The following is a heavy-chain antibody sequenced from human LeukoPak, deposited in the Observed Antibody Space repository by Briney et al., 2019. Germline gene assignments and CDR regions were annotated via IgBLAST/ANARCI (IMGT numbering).Heavy chain of an antibody. CDR3: ARKGQRAARFGPFDY. CDR2: IKQDGSEK. Sequence: GGFLRLSCAASGFTFSSYWMSWVRQAPGKGLEWVANIKQDGSEKYYVDSVKGRFTISRDNAKNSLYLQMNSLRAEDTAVYYCARKGQRAARFGPFDYWGQGTLVTVSS. CDR1: GFTFSSYW. V-gene: IGHV3-7*01. D-gene: IGHD6-6*01. J-gene: IGHJ4*02.